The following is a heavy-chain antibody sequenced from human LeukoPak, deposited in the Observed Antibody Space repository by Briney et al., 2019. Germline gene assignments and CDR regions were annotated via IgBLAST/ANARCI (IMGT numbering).Heavy chain of an antibody. CDR1: GFTVSSNY. Sequence: GGSLRLSCAASGFTVSSNYMSWVRQAPGKGLGWVSVIYSGGSTYYSDSVKGRFTISRDNSKNTLDLQMTSLRAEDTAVYCCARVVVPRVIAAAGTRVFGGGWFDPWGQGTLVTVSS. CDR3: ARVVVPRVIAAAGTRVFGGGWFDP. CDR2: IYSGGST. J-gene: IGHJ5*02. D-gene: IGHD6-13*01. V-gene: IGHV3-53*01.